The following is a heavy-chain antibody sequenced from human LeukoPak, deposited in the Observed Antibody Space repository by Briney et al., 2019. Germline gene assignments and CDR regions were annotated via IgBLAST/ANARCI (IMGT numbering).Heavy chain of an antibody. CDR2: LSNDGSKK. Sequence: GGSLRLSCAASGFTFNSYGMHWVRQAPGKGLERAAVLSNDGSKKYYADSVEGRFSISRDNSKSTLYLQMNSLRVEDTAVYYCAKDPIDDMDVWGQGTTVTVSS. J-gene: IGHJ6*02. CDR3: AKDPIDDMDV. V-gene: IGHV3-30*18. D-gene: IGHD1-26*01. CDR1: GFTFNSYG.